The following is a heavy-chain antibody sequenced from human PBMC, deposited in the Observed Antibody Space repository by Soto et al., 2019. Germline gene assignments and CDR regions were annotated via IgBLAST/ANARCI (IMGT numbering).Heavy chain of an antibody. V-gene: IGHV3-15*01. CDR3: TTTGTIDH. J-gene: IGHJ4*02. Sequence: PGGSLRLSCAASGFTFSNAWMTWVRQAPGKGLEWIGRIKSKTDGGTIYYAAAVKGRFTISRDDSKNTVYLQMSSLKTEDTAVYYCTTTGTIDHWGQGTMVTVSS. CDR1: GFTFSNAW. D-gene: IGHD1-1*01. CDR2: IKSKTDGGTI.